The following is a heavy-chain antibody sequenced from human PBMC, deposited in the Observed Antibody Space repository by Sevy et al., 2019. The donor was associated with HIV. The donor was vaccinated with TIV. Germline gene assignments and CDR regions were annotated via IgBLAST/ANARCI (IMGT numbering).Heavy chain of an antibody. V-gene: IGHV3-7*01. Sequence: GESLKISCAASGFSFSAYWMNWVRQAPGKGLEWVANIKPDGSDKHYVDSAGGRFTISRDNAKNSLYLQMNSRRVGETAMYYCAQETFGRFDSWGQGTLVTVSS. CDR1: GFSFSAYW. J-gene: IGHJ4*02. CDR2: IKPDGSDK. CDR3: AQETFGRFDS. D-gene: IGHD1-26*01.